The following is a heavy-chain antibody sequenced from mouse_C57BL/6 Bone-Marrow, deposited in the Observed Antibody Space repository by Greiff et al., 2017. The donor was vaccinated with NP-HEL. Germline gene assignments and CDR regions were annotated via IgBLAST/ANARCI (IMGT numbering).Heavy chain of an antibody. CDR3: ARDPIYYGNYDYWYFDV. CDR2: ISDGGSYT. D-gene: IGHD2-1*01. CDR1: GFTFSSYA. J-gene: IGHJ1*03. Sequence: DVKLVESGGGLVKPGGSLKLSCAASGFTFSSYAMSWVRQTPEKRLEWVATISDGGSYTYYPDNVKGRFTISRDNAKNNLYLQLSHLKSEDTAIYYCARDPIYYGNYDYWYFDVWGTGTTVTVSS. V-gene: IGHV5-4*01.